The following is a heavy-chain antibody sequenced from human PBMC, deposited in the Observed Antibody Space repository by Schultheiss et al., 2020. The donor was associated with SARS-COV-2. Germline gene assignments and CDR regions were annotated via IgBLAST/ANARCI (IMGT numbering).Heavy chain of an antibody. Sequence: GGSLRLSCAASGFTFSSYGMHWVRQAPGKGLEWVAVISYDGSNKYYADSVKGRFTISRDNCKNTLYLQMNSLRAEDTAVYYCAKDLSSSWYGPTYYYYGMDVWGQGTTVTVSS. D-gene: IGHD6-13*01. CDR2: ISYDGSNK. J-gene: IGHJ6*02. CDR1: GFTFSSYG. V-gene: IGHV3-30*18. CDR3: AKDLSSSWYGPTYYYYGMDV.